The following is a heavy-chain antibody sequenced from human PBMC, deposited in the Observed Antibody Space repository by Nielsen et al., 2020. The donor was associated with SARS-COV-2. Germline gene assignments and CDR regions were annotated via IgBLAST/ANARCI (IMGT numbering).Heavy chain of an antibody. V-gene: IGHV3-23*01. CDR3: ARKGGGSYSNFDY. CDR2: ISGSGGST. D-gene: IGHD1-26*01. J-gene: IGHJ4*02. Sequence: ESLKISFAASGFTLSSYSLSWVRQAPGKGLGWVSAISGSGGSTYYADSVKGRFTISRDNSKNTLYLQMNSLRGEDTAVYYCARKGGGSYSNFDYWGQGTLVTVSS. CDR1: GFTLSSYS.